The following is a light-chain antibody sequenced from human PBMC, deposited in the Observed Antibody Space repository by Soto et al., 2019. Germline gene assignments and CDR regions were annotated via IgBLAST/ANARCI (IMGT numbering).Light chain of an antibody. J-gene: IGKJ1*01. CDR1: QSVTSN. Sequence: EIVMTQFPATLSVSPGERATLSCRASQSVTSNLAWYQQKPGQAPRLFIHGASTRATGIPARFSGSGSGTEFTLTISSLQSEDFAVYYCQQYNNWPPAFGQGTKVEIK. V-gene: IGKV3-15*01. CDR3: QQYNNWPPA. CDR2: GAS.